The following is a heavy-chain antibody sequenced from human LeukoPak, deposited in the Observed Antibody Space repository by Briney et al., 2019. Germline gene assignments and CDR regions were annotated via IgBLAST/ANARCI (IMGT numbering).Heavy chain of an antibody. CDR3: ARELAAPKYYFDY. CDR2: ISSSGSTI. D-gene: IGHD2-15*01. Sequence: GGSLRLSCAASGFTFSDYYMSWIRQAPGKGLEWVSYISSSGSTIYYADSVKGRFTISRDNAKNSLYLQMNSLRAEDTAMYYCARELAAPKYYFDYWGQGTLVTVSS. V-gene: IGHV3-11*01. CDR1: GFTFSDYY. J-gene: IGHJ4*02.